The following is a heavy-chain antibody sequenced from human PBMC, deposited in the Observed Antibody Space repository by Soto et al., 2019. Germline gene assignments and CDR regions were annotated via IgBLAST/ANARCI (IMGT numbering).Heavy chain of an antibody. CDR3: ARRGYSYGPNDY. CDR1: GGSFSGYY. D-gene: IGHD5-18*01. V-gene: IGHV4-34*01. J-gene: IGHJ4*02. Sequence: QVQLQQWGAGLLKPSETLSLTCAVYGGSFSGYYWSWIRQPPGKGLEWIGEINHSGSTNYNPSLKSRVTISVDTSKNQFSLKLSSVTAADTAVYYCARRGYSYGPNDYWGQGTLVTVSS. CDR2: INHSGST.